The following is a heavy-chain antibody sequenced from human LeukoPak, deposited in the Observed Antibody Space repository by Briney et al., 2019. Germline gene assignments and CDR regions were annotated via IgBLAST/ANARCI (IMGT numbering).Heavy chain of an antibody. CDR2: IHHSGST. V-gene: IGHV4-31*03. CDR1: GGSISSGGYY. J-gene: IGHJ5*02. Sequence: SQTLSLTCTVSGGSISSGGYYWSWIRQHPGKGLEWIGYIHHSGSTYYNPSLKSRVIISVDTSKNQFSLKLNSVTAADTAVYYCASYGSGSYRFDPWGQGTLVTVSS. CDR3: ASYGSGSYRFDP. D-gene: IGHD3-10*01.